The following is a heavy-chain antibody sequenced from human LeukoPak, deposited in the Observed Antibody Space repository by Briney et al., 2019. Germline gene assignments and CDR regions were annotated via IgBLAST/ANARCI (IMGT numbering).Heavy chain of an antibody. Sequence: GSLRLSCAASGFTFSYYGMTWVRQAPGKGLEWVSGISGNGGTTYYADSVKGRFTISRDNSKNSLYLQMNSLRAEDTAVYYCASSSVPAASSWGQGTLVTVSS. J-gene: IGHJ4*02. CDR1: GFTFSYYG. D-gene: IGHD2-2*01. CDR2: ISGNGGTT. CDR3: ASSSVPAASS. V-gene: IGHV3-23*01.